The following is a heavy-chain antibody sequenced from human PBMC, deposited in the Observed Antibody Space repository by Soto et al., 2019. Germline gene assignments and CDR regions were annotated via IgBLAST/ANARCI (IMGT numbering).Heavy chain of an antibody. CDR2: IYYSGST. Sequence: SETLSLTCTVSGGSISSYYWSWIRQPPGKGLEWIGYIYYSGSTNYNPSLKSRVTISVDTSKNQFSLKLSSVTAADTAVYYCARDLWGSGAFDIWGQGTMVTVSS. V-gene: IGHV4-59*01. CDR1: GGSISSYY. J-gene: IGHJ3*02. CDR3: ARDLWGSGAFDI. D-gene: IGHD7-27*01.